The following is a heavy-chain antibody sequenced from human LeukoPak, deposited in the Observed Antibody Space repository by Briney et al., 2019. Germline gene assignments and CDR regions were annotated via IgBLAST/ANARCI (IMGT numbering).Heavy chain of an antibody. CDR3: ARDSRKVRAPDY. Sequence: ASVKVSCKVSGYTLTELSMHWVRQAPGKGLEWMGGFDPEDGETIYAQKFQGRVTMTEDTSTSTVYMELSSLRSEDTAVYYCARDSRKVRAPDYWGQGTLVTVSS. D-gene: IGHD2/OR15-2a*01. CDR2: FDPEDGET. J-gene: IGHJ4*02. CDR1: GYTLTELS. V-gene: IGHV1-24*01.